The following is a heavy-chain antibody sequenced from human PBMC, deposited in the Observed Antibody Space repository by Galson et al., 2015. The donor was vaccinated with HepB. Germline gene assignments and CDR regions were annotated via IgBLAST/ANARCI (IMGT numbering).Heavy chain of an antibody. Sequence: SLRLSCAASGFTFSSYAMGWVRQAPGKGLEWVSAISGSGGSTYYADSVKGRFTISRDNSKNTLYLQMNSLRAEDTAVYYCAKDRVQLWRSYWYFDLWGRGTLVTVSS. V-gene: IGHV3-23*01. D-gene: IGHD5-18*01. CDR3: AKDRVQLWRSYWYFDL. J-gene: IGHJ2*01. CDR1: GFTFSSYA. CDR2: ISGSGGST.